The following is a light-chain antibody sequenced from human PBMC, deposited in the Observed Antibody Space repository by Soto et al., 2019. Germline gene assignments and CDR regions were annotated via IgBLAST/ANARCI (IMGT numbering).Light chain of an antibody. Sequence: QSVLTQPASVSGSPGQSITISCTGTSSDVGGYNRVSWYQQHPDKAPKLIIYEVTNRPSGISNRFSGSKSGDTASLPISGLQAEDEADYYCYSYRRGSAHLCGTGTKLTVL. CDR2: EVT. J-gene: IGLJ1*01. CDR1: SSDVGGYNR. CDR3: YSYRRGSAHL. V-gene: IGLV2-14*01.